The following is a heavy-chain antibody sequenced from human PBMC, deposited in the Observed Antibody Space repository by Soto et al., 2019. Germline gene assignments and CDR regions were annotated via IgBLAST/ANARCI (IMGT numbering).Heavy chain of an antibody. J-gene: IGHJ4*02. V-gene: IGHV4-39*01. Sequence: QLQLQESGPGLVKPSETLSLTCNVSGVSISDTSYYWGWIRQPPGKGREWIGTIYFNGNTFYNPSRKRRLTISVDTSKNQFSLRLTSVTAADTAVYYCARQGSYWGQGTLVAVSS. CDR1: GVSISDTSYY. CDR2: IYFNGNT. CDR3: ARQGSY.